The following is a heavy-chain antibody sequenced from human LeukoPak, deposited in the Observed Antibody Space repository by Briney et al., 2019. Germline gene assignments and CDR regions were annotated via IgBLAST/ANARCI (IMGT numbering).Heavy chain of an antibody. CDR2: ITGSGAGT. CDR3: AKDPNGDYVGAFDM. D-gene: IGHD4-17*01. Sequence: GGSLRLSCAASGLTLSAYALVWVRQAPGKGLEWASAITGSGAGTYYADSVKGRFTISRDNSNNMLYLQMNSLRAEDTALYYCAKDPNGDYVGAFDMWGPGTMVVVSS. J-gene: IGHJ3*02. CDR1: GLTLSAYA. V-gene: IGHV3-23*01.